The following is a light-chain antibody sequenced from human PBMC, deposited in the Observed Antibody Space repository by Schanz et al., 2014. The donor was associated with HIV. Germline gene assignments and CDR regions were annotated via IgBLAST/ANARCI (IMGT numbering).Light chain of an antibody. J-gene: IGLJ3*02. CDR2: GVT. CDR1: SSDIGGYNY. Sequence: QSALTQPASVSGSPGQSITISCTGTSSDIGGYNYVSWYQQHPGKAPKLMIYGVTDRPSGASNRFSGSKSGNTASLTISGLQAEDEADYYCSSYTSSILVFGGGTKLTVL. V-gene: IGLV2-14*03. CDR3: SSYTSSILV.